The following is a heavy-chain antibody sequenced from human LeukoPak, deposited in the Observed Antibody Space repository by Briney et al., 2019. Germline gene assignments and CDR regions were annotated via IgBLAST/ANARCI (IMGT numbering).Heavy chain of an antibody. V-gene: IGHV3-21*01. D-gene: IGHD6-13*01. Sequence: GGSLRLSCAASGFTFSSYSMNWVRQAPGKGLEWVSSISSSSSYIYYADSVKGRFTISRDNAKNSLYLQMNSLRAEDTAVYYCARDSGRYSSSHDVFDIWGQGTMVTVSS. CDR2: ISSSSSYI. CDR1: GFTFSSYS. J-gene: IGHJ3*02. CDR3: ARDSGRYSSSHDVFDI.